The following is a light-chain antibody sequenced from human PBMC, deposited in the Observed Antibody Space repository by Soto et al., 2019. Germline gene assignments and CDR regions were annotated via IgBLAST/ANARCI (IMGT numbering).Light chain of an antibody. CDR1: QYIHNY. CDR2: EAA. V-gene: IGKV1-5*03. CDR3: QQSNNYPWT. J-gene: IGKJ1*01. Sequence: DIQMTQSPSTLSASVGDRVTITCRASQYIHNYLAWYQQKPGEDPKLLIYEAANLESGVPSRFSGSGTGTEFTLNISSLQPDDFATYYCQQSNNYPWTFGQGTRVEI.